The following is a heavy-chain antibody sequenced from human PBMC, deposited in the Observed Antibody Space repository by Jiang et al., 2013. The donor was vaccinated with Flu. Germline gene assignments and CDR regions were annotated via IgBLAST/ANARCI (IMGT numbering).Heavy chain of an antibody. CDR3: AKDSNYYDSSGYYYSYYGMDV. D-gene: IGHD3-22*01. J-gene: IGHJ6*02. CDR2: ISGSGGST. Sequence: ISGSGGSTYYADSVKGRFTISRDNSKNTLYLQMNSLRAEDTAVYYCAKDSNYYDSSGYYYSYYGMDVWGQGTTVTVSS. V-gene: IGHV3-23*01.